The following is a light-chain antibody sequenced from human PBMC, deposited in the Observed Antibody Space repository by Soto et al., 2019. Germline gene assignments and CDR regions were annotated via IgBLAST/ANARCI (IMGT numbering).Light chain of an antibody. CDR3: LQSYTTASLT. CDR2: TAS. J-gene: IGKJ4*01. CDR1: QSVFSY. V-gene: IGKV1-39*01. Sequence: DIQMTQSPSSLSASVGDRITITCRASQSVFSYVNWYQQKPGKAPNLLIYTASTLQSGVSSRFSGSGSGSDFTLTICSLQPEDFATYYCLQSYTTASLTCGGGTKGEIK.